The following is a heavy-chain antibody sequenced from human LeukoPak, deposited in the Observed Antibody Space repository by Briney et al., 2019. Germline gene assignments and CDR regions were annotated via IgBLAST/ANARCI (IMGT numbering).Heavy chain of an antibody. V-gene: IGHV1-69*06. CDR2: IIPIFGTA. CDR1: GGTFSSYA. Sequence: ASVKVSCKASGGTFSSYAISWVRQAPGQGLEWMGGIIPIFGTANYAQKFQGRVTITADKSTSTAYMELSSLRSEDTAVYYCARGSLYCGSTSCYAFDYWGQGTLVTVSS. J-gene: IGHJ4*02. CDR3: ARGSLYCGSTSCYAFDY. D-gene: IGHD2-2*01.